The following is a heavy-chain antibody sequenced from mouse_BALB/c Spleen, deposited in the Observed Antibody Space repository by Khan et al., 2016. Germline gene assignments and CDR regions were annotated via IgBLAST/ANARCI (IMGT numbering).Heavy chain of an antibody. D-gene: IGHD2-1*01. Sequence: VQLKQSGAELVRSGASVKLSCTASAFNIKDYYIHWVKQRPEQGLEWIGWIDPESGDTEYVPKFQGKATVTADTSSNTAYLQLSSLTSEDSTVYYSNSIYYGIYIYFDYWGQGTTHTVSS. J-gene: IGHJ2*01. CDR3: NSIYYGIYIYFDY. CDR2: IDPESGDT. V-gene: IGHV14-4*02. CDR1: AFNIKDYY.